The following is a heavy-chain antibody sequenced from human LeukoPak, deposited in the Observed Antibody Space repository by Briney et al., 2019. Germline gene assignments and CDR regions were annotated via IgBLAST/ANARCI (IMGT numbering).Heavy chain of an antibody. J-gene: IGHJ5*02. D-gene: IGHD6-13*01. CDR1: GFTFSSYS. CDR3: ARDLPMWRSSSSNWFDP. V-gene: IGHV3-48*01. Sequence: GGSLRLSCAASGFTFSSYSVNWVRQAPGKGLEWVSYISSSSSTIYYADSVKGRFTISRDNAKNSLYLQMNSLRAEDTAVYYCARDLPMWRSSSSNWFDPWGQGTLVTVSS. CDR2: ISSSSSTI.